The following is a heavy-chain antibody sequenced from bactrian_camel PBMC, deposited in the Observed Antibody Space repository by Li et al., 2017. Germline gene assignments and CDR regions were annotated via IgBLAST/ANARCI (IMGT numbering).Heavy chain of an antibody. CDR2: IDDQGTT. CDR1: RYVLSSHC. D-gene: IGHD2*01. CDR3: AVGQGAPAFSVLLQRRHYIF. J-gene: IGHJ4*01. Sequence: HVQLVESGGGLVQPGGSLRLSCAASRYVLSSHCMAWFRQAPGREREGVAAIDDQGTTRYAEFVEGRFTISKDNANNTLYLQMDSLKPEDTGMYYCAVGQGAPAFSVLLQRRHYIFWGQGTQVTVS. V-gene: IGHV3S26*01.